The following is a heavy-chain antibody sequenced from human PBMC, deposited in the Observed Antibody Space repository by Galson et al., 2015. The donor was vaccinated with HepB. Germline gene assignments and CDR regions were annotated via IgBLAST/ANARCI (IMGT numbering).Heavy chain of an antibody. V-gene: IGHV4-34*01. CDR2: VNHSGST. D-gene: IGHD1-26*01. Sequence: SETLSLTCAVYGGSFSGSYWNWIRQPPGKGLEWIGEVNHSGSTNYNPSLKSRVTISVDTSKNQFSLKLSSVTAADTAVYYCARVVVGATTSRRGRSSDFDPWGRGTLVTVSS. J-gene: IGHJ2*01. CDR3: ARVVVGATTSRRGRSSDFDP. CDR1: GGSFSGSY.